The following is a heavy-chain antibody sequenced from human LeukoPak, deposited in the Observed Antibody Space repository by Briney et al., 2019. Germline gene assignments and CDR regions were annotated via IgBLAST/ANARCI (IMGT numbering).Heavy chain of an antibody. Sequence: ASVKVSCKASGYTFTGYCMHWVRQAPGQGLEWMGWINPKSGGTNYAQKFQGRVTMTRDTSISTTYMELSRLRSDDTAVDYCARDLGISGWYAPPLGYFDYWGQGTLVTVSS. D-gene: IGHD6-19*01. V-gene: IGHV1-2*02. J-gene: IGHJ4*02. CDR2: INPKSGGT. CDR1: GYTFTGYC. CDR3: ARDLGISGWYAPPLGYFDY.